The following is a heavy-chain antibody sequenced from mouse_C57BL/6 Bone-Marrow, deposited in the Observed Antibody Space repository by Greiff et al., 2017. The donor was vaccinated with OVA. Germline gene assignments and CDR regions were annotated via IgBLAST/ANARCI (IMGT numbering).Heavy chain of an antibody. CDR3: ARRGRDYDGSMRYYFDY. V-gene: IGHV1-74*01. Sequence: QVQLKQPGAELVKPGASVKVSCKASGYTFTSYWMHWVKQRPGQGLEWIGSIHPSDSDTNYNQKFKGKATLTVDKSSSTAYMQLSSLTSEDSAVYYCARRGRDYDGSMRYYFDYWGQGTTLTVSS. CDR2: IHPSDSDT. D-gene: IGHD1-1*01. CDR1: GYTFTSYW. J-gene: IGHJ2*01.